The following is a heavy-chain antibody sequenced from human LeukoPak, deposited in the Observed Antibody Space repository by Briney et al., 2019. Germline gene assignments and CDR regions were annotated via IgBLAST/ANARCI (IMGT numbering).Heavy chain of an antibody. CDR1: GYTFTSYY. CDR2: INPNSGGT. D-gene: IGHD3-3*01. V-gene: IGHV1-2*02. J-gene: IGHJ4*02. Sequence: EASVKVSCRASGYTFTSYYMHWVRPAPGQGLEWMGWINPNSGGTNYAQKFQGRVTMTRDTSISTAYMELSRLRSDDTAVYYCARDLYDFWSGSIGGYWGQGTLVTVSS. CDR3: ARDLYDFWSGSIGGY.